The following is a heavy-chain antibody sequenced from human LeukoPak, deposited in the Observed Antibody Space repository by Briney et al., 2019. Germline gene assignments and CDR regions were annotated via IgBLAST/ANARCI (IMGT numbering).Heavy chain of an antibody. J-gene: IGHJ4*02. V-gene: IGHV3-30-3*01. CDR2: ISYDGSNK. CDR1: GFTFSSYA. CDR3: ARDTGGLDYYDSSGYFDY. D-gene: IGHD3-22*01. Sequence: GGSLRLSCAASGFTFSSYAMHWVRQAPGKGLEWVAVISYDGSNKYYADSVKGRFTISRDNSKSTLYLQMNSLRAEDTAVYYCARDTGGLDYYDSSGYFDYWGQGTLVTVSS.